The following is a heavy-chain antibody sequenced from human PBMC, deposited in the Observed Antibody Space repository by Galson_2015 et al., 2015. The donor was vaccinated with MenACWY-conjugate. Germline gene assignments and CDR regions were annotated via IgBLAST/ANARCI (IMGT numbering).Heavy chain of an antibody. Sequence: SLRLSCAASGFTFSSYAMSWVRQAPGKGLEWVSHLRGTGDKDYAESVRGRFTISRDNAKNSLFLQMDSLRVEDTAIYYCATDRGYGLGSLSTPSWGQGTRVIVSS. V-gene: IGHV3-23*01. CDR1: GFTFSSYA. D-gene: IGHD3-10*01. CDR2: LRGTGDK. CDR3: ATDRGYGLGSLSTPS. J-gene: IGHJ5*02.